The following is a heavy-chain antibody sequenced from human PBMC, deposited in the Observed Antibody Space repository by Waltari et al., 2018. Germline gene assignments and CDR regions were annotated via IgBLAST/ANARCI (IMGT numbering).Heavy chain of an antibody. CDR1: GDSISSSPYY. J-gene: IGHJ4*02. CDR3: ARDFTVRYFDWLSQGDLYYFDN. V-gene: IGHV4-39*07. CDR2: IYYSGNT. Sequence: QLQESGPGLMKPSETLSLPCTVSGDSISSSPYYWGWIRQPPGKGLEWIGSIYYSGNTYYNPSLKSRATVAVDTSKNQFSLNLISVTAADTAVYFCARDFTVRYFDWLSQGDLYYFDNWGQGTLVTVSP. D-gene: IGHD3-9*01.